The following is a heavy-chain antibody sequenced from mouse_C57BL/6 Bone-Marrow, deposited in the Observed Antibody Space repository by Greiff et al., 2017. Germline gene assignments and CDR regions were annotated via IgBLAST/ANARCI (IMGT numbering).Heavy chain of an antibody. D-gene: IGHD1-1*01. Sequence: VQLQQSGAELARPGASVKLSCKASGYTFTSYGISWVKQSTGQGLEWIGEIYPRSGNTYYNEKFNGKATLTADKSSRTAYMELRSLTSEDSAVYFCARYPHYYGISFFDYWGQVTTLTVSS. J-gene: IGHJ2*01. V-gene: IGHV1-81*01. CDR3: ARYPHYYGISFFDY. CDR2: IYPRSGNT. CDR1: GYTFTSYG.